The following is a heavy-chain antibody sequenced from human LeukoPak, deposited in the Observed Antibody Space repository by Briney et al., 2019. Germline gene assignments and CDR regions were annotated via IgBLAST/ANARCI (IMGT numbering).Heavy chain of an antibody. CDR3: ATHSGDCSSTSCPFDY. Sequence: PGESLKISCKGSGYSFTSYWIGWVRQMPGKGLEWMGIIYPGGSDTRYSPSFQGQVTISADKSISTAYLQWSSLKASDTAMYYCATHSGDCSSTSCPFDYWGQGTLVTVSS. V-gene: IGHV5-51*01. CDR1: GYSFTSYW. CDR2: IYPGGSDT. D-gene: IGHD2-2*01. J-gene: IGHJ4*02.